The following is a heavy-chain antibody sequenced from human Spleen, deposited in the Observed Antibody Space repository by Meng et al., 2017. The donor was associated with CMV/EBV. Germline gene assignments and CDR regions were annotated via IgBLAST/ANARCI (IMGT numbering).Heavy chain of an antibody. J-gene: IGHJ6*02. D-gene: IGHD3-3*01. Sequence: ASVKVSCKASGYTFTGYYMHWVRQAPGQGLEWMGWINPNSGGTNYAQKFQGRVTMTRDTSISTAYMELSRLRSDDTAVYYCARDFWSGYSSTYYYGMDVWGQGTTVTVS. CDR2: INPNSGGT. V-gene: IGHV1-2*02. CDR1: GYTFTGYY. CDR3: ARDFWSGYSSTYYYGMDV.